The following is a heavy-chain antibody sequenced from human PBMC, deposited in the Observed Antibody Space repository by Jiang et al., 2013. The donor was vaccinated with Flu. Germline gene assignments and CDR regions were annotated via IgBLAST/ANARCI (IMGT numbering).Heavy chain of an antibody. V-gene: IGHV3-33*01. J-gene: IGHJ4*02. CDR2: IWHDGSNS. Sequence: QLLESGGGVVRPGGSLRLSCAASGFTFGLYGMHWVRHAPGKGLEWVAVIWHDGSNSYYADAVKGRFTIFRDNSKNTLYLQMDSLRAEDTAVYFCARDPGEGVWNGWLFWGQGTLVTVSS. CDR3: ARDPGEGVWNGWLF. D-gene: IGHD2-8*01. CDR1: GFTFGLYG.